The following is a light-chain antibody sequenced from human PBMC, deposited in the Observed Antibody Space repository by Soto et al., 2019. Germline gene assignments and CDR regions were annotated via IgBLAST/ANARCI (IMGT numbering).Light chain of an antibody. J-gene: IGLJ2*01. CDR1: SSDVGGYTY. V-gene: IGLV2-11*01. CDR2: EVS. Sequence: QSALTQPASVSGSPGQSITISCTGTSSDVGGYTYVSWFQQHPGKAPELMIYEVSNRPSGVPDRFSGSKSGNTASLTISGLQAEDEADYFCCSYAGTYTVFFGGGTKLTVL. CDR3: CSYAGTYTVF.